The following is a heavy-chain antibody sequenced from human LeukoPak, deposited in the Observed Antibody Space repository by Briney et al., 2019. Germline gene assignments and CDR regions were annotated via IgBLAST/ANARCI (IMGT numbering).Heavy chain of an antibody. J-gene: IGHJ4*02. CDR2: INWNGGST. CDR3: AKHGARGITGTTFDY. D-gene: IGHD1-20*01. V-gene: IGHV3-20*04. Sequence: PGGSLRLSCAASGFTFDDYGMNWVRQAPGKGLEWVSSINWNGGSTIYADSVKGRFTISRDNAKNSLYLQMNSLRAEDTALYYCAKHGARGITGTTFDYWGQGTLVTVSS. CDR1: GFTFDDYG.